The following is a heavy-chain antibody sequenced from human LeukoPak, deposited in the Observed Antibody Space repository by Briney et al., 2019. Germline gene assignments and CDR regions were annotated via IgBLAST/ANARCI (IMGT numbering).Heavy chain of an antibody. CDR3: AGCIAASGTKDDY. CDR2: INHSGST. CDR1: GVSFSGYY. J-gene: IGHJ4*02. Sequence: PSETLSLTCAVYGVSFSGYYWSWIRQPPGKELKWIGEINHSGSTNYNPSLKSRVTISVDTSKNQFSLKLSSVTAADTAVYYCAGCIAASGTKDDYWGQGTLVTVSS. D-gene: IGHD6-13*01. V-gene: IGHV4-34*01.